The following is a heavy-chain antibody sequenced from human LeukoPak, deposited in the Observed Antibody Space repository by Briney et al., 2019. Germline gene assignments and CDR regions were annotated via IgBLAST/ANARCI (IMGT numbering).Heavy chain of an antibody. CDR3: ARDGGFFDWYFDY. CDR1: GFTFSSYG. V-gene: IGHV3-33*01. CDR2: IWYDGSNK. D-gene: IGHD3-9*01. J-gene: IGHJ4*02. Sequence: PGRSLRLSCAAFGFTFSSYGMHWVRQAPGKGLEWVAVIWYDGSNKYYADSVKGRFTISRDNSKNTLYLQMNSLRAEDTAVYYCARDGGFFDWYFDYWGQGTLVTVSS.